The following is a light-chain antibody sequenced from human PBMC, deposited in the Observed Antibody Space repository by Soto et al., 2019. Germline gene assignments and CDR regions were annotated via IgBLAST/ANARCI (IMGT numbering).Light chain of an antibody. CDR2: DVS. Sequence: QSVLTQPRSVSGSPRQSVTISCTGTSSDVGGYNYVSWYQQHPGEAPKLMIYDVSKRPSGVPDRFSGSKSGNTASLTISGLQAEDEADYYCSSYAGSSWVFGGGTKLTVL. J-gene: IGLJ3*02. CDR3: SSYAGSSWV. V-gene: IGLV2-11*01. CDR1: SSDVGGYNY.